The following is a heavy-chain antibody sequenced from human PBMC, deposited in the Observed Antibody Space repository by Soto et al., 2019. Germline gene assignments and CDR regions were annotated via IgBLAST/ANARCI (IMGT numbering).Heavy chain of an antibody. Sequence: PLGSLRLSCASSGFTFSSYSMNLVRQAPGKGLEWVSSISRSSSYIYYADSVKGRFTISRDNAKNSLYLQMNSLRAEDTAVYYCARDLHDYVSFRFDPWGQGTLVTVSS. V-gene: IGHV3-21*01. D-gene: IGHD3-16*01. J-gene: IGHJ5*02. CDR2: ISRSSSYI. CDR3: ARDLHDYVSFRFDP. CDR1: GFTFSSYS.